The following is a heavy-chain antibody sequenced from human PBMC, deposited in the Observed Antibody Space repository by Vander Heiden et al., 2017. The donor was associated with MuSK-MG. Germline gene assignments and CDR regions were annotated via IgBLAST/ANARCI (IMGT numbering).Heavy chain of an antibody. D-gene: IGHD3-16*01. J-gene: IGHJ4*02. Sequence: QVQLQESGPGLVKPSETLSLTCSVSGGSINTYSWNWIRQPAAPGPEWIGRIFSSGITNYNPSLKSRVIMSVDTSKNQFSLKLSSMTAADTAVYYCARDPFESSFDYWGQGILVAVSS. CDR2: IFSSGIT. CDR3: ARDPFESSFDY. V-gene: IGHV4-4*07. CDR1: GGSINTYS.